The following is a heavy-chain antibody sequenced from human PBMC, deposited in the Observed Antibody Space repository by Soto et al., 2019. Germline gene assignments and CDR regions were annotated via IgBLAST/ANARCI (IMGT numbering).Heavy chain of an antibody. V-gene: IGHV1-69*08. D-gene: IGHD3-10*01. CDR2: IIPILGIA. Sequence: QVQLVQSGAEVKKPGSSVKVPCKASGGTFSSYTISWVRQAPGQGLEWMGRIIPILGIANYAQKFQGRVTITADKSTSTAYMELSSLRSEDTAVYYCAREEYYYGSGAFFDYWGQGTLVTVSP. CDR1: GGTFSSYT. J-gene: IGHJ4*02. CDR3: AREEYYYGSGAFFDY.